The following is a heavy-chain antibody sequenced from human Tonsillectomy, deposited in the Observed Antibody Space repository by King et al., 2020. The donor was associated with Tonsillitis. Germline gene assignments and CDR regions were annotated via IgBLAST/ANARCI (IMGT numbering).Heavy chain of an antibody. CDR3: AREKEDYDVMTGSYNFFDT. CDR1: GYTFSDYY. V-gene: IGHV1-2*02. Sequence: QLVQSGAEVKKPGASVKVSCQASGYTFSDYYLQWVRQAPGQGLEWMGWINPNTGGTKSAQKFQGRVTLTRDTSISTAYMELSSLRSDDTALYFCAREKEDYDVMTGSYNFFDTWGQGTLVTVSS. D-gene: IGHD3-9*01. CDR2: INPNTGGT. J-gene: IGHJ5*02.